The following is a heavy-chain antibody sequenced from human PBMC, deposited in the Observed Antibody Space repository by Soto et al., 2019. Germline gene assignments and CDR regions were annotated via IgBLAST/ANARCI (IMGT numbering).Heavy chain of an antibody. Sequence: EAQLLESGGGLVQPGGSLRLSCTASGFTFSSYAMSWVRQAPGKGLEWVSAISGSGGSTYYADSVKGRFTISRDNSKNTLYLQMNSLRAEDTAVYYCAKDRGDYEYYYYYGMDVWGQGTTVTVSS. CDR3: AKDRGDYEYYYYYGMDV. CDR2: ISGSGGST. J-gene: IGHJ6*02. D-gene: IGHD4-17*01. CDR1: GFTFSSYA. V-gene: IGHV3-23*01.